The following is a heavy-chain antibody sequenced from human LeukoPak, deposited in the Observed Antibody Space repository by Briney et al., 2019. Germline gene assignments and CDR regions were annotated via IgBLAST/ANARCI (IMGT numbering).Heavy chain of an antibody. CDR1: GYTFGDYA. D-gene: IGHD3-16*01. V-gene: IGHV3-49*04. J-gene: IGHJ4*02. CDR2: IRSKAFGGAT. Sequence: PGGSLRLSCTGSGYTFGDYAMGWVRQSPGKGLEWVSLIRSKAFGGATEYAASVKGRFTISRDDSKSIAYLQMNSLKTEDTAMYYCTRDGGTLDYWGQGTLVTVSS. CDR3: TRDGGTLDY.